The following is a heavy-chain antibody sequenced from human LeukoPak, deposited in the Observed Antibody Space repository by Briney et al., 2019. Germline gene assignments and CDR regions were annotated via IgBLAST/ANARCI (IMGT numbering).Heavy chain of an antibody. Sequence: GGSLRLSCAASGFTFSSYAMHWVRQAPGKGLEWVAVISYDGSNKYYADSVKGRFTISRDNSKNTLYLQMNSLRAEDTAVYYCARSYYCGSGTYAPPVGHWGQGTLVTVSS. CDR2: ISYDGSNK. CDR1: GFTFSSYA. CDR3: ARSYYCGSGTYAPPVGH. D-gene: IGHD3-10*01. V-gene: IGHV3-30-3*01. J-gene: IGHJ4*02.